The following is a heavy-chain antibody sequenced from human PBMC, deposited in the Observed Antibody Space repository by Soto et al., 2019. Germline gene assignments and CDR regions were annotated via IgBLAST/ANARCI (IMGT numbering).Heavy chain of an antibody. Sequence: GGSLRLYCAASGFTVSSNYMSWVRQAPGKGLEWVSVIYSGGSTYYADSVKGRFTISRDNSKNTLYLQMNSLRAEDTAVYYCARGSGYYDFWSGYYPRDYMDVWGKGTTVTVSS. J-gene: IGHJ6*03. V-gene: IGHV3-66*01. CDR3: ARGSGYYDFWSGYYPRDYMDV. CDR2: IYSGGST. CDR1: GFTVSSNY. D-gene: IGHD3-3*01.